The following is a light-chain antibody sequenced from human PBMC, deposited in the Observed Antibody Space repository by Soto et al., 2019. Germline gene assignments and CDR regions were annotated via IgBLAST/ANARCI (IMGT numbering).Light chain of an antibody. V-gene: IGKV3D-15*02. CDR3: QQYGSSPLT. Sequence: EMGMVQSPGTFSVSPGEGTNLSCRASQGIGDTLAWYQQKPGQTPRLLIYDTSIRATGVPARFSGSRSGAEFTLTISSLQSEDFAVYYCQQYGSSPLTFGGGTKVDIK. CDR2: DTS. J-gene: IGKJ4*01. CDR1: QGIGDT.